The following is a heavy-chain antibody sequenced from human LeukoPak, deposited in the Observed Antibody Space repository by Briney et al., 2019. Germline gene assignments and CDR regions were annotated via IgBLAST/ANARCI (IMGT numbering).Heavy chain of an antibody. Sequence: PSETLSLTCTVSGGSISSGSYYWSWIRQPAGKGLEWIGRIYASGSPNYNPSLKSRVTISVDTAKNQFSLKLSSVTAADTAVYYCAREGLLWFGELFRPNWFDPWGQGTLVTVSS. CDR2: IYASGSP. J-gene: IGHJ5*02. D-gene: IGHD3-10*01. CDR3: AREGLLWFGELFRPNWFDP. V-gene: IGHV4-61*02. CDR1: GGSISSGSYY.